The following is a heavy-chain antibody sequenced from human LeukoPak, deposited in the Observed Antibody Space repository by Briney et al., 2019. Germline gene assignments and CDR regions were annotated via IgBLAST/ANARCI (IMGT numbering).Heavy chain of an antibody. D-gene: IGHD2-15*01. CDR3: ARTYCIGSSCPGVFEY. CDR1: GFPFSSYA. CDR2: ISDSGGRT. Sequence: GGSLRLSCAASGFPFSSYAMSWVRQAPGKGLEWVSVISDSGGRTYSAASVKGRFTISRDSSKDTLYLQMNSLRAEDTAVYYCARTYCIGSSCPGVFEYWGQGTLVTVSS. V-gene: IGHV3-23*01. J-gene: IGHJ4*02.